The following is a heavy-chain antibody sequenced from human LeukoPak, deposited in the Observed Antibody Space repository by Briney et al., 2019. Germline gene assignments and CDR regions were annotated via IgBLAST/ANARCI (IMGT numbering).Heavy chain of an antibody. CDR1: GYTFTGYY. CDR3: AGEYCSSTSCYKAFDI. J-gene: IGHJ3*02. CDR2: INPNSGGT. V-gene: IGHV1-2*02. D-gene: IGHD2-2*02. Sequence: ASVKVSCKASGYTFTGYYMHWVRQAPGQGREWMGWINPNSGGTNYAQKLQGRVTMTRDTSISTAYMELSRLRSDDTAVYYCAGEYCSSTSCYKAFDIWGQGTMVTVSS.